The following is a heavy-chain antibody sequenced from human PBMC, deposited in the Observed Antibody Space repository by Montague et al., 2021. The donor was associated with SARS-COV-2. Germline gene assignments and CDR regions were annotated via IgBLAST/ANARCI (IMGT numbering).Heavy chain of an antibody. V-gene: IGHV3-48*03. CDR2: ISSSGSTI. Sequence: SLRLSCAASGFIFSSYEMNWVRQAPGKGLEWVSYISSSGSTIYYADSVKGRFTISRDNAKNSLYLQMNSLRAEDTAVYYCAREESVGLGYCGMDVWGQGTTVTVSS. CDR1: GFIFSSYE. CDR3: AREESVGLGYCGMDV. J-gene: IGHJ6*02. D-gene: IGHD3-10*01.